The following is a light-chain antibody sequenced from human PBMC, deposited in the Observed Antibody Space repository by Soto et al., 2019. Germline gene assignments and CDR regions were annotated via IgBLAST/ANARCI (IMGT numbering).Light chain of an antibody. Sequence: ETVMTQSPATLSVSPGERATLSCRASRSVSSNLAWYQQKPGQAPRLLLYGASTRANGIPARFSGSGSGTAFTLPISSLQSEDFAVYYCQQYNNWPPITFGQGTRLEIK. CDR2: GAS. V-gene: IGKV3D-15*01. CDR1: RSVSSN. J-gene: IGKJ5*01. CDR3: QQYNNWPPIT.